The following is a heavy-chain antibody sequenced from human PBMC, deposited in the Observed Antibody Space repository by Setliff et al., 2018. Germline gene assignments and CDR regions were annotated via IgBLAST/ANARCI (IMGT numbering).Heavy chain of an antibody. J-gene: IGHJ4*02. Sequence: PGGSLRLSCAASGFTFSSYWMSWVRQAPGKGLEWVANINQDGSEKYYVDSVKGRFIISRDNAKNSLYLQMNSLRPEDTAVYYCARTCSGSGCYAGLESWGQGTLVTVSS. V-gene: IGHV3-7*01. D-gene: IGHD2-15*01. CDR2: INQDGSEK. CDR1: GFTFSSYW. CDR3: ARTCSGSGCYAGLES.